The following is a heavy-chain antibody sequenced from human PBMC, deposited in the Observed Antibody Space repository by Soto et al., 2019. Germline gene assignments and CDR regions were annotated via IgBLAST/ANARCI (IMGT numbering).Heavy chain of an antibody. CDR2: ISSSGSTI. Sequence: GGSLRLSCAASGFTFSDYYMSWIRQAPVKGLEWVSYISSSGSTIYYADSVKGRFTISRDNAKNSLYLQMNSLRADDTAVCYCARRIDYGEDYWGQGTLVTVSS. CDR1: GFTFSDYY. CDR3: ARRIDYGEDY. D-gene: IGHD3-16*01. V-gene: IGHV3-11*04. J-gene: IGHJ4*02.